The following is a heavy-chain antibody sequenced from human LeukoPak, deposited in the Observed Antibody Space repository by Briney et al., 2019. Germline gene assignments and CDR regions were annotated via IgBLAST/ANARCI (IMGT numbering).Heavy chain of an antibody. CDR1: GYSFTKHW. J-gene: IGHJ5*02. D-gene: IGHD5-12*01. CDR3: ARLGKSGYDSWFDP. CDR2: IYPGDSDT. Sequence: GESLKISCKGSGYSFTKHWIGWVRQMPGKGLEWMDIIYPGDSDTKYSPSFQGQVTISADKSISTAYLQWSSLKASDTAMYYCARLGKSGYDSWFDPWGQGTLVTVSS. V-gene: IGHV5-51*01.